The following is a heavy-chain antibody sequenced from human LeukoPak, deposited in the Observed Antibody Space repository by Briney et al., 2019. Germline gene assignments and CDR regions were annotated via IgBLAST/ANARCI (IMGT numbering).Heavy chain of an antibody. V-gene: IGHV3-23*01. CDR1: GFTFSSYA. D-gene: IGHD6-13*01. CDR3: AKDRACSSSWYDGDY. CDR2: ISGGGGST. Sequence: HAGGSLRLSCAASGFTFSSYAMSWVRQAPGKGLEWVSAISGGGGSTYYADSVKGRFSISRDNSKNTLYLQMNSLRAEDTTVYYCAKDRACSSSWYDGDYWGQGTLVTVSS. J-gene: IGHJ4*02.